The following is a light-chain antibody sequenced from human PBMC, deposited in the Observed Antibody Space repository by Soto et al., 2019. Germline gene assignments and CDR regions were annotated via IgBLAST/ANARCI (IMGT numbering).Light chain of an antibody. CDR3: QQYLSLPVT. Sequence: EGVLTQSPGTLSLSPGERATLSCRASQTVTSNYLAWYQQKPGQTPRLLIYGASSRATDIPHRFSGSGSGTDFTLTISRLEPEDFALYYCQQYLSLPVTFGQGTKVDIK. CDR2: GAS. V-gene: IGKV3-20*01. J-gene: IGKJ2*01. CDR1: QTVTSNY.